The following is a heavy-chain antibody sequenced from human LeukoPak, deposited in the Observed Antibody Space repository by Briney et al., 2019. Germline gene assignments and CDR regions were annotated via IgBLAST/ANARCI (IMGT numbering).Heavy chain of an antibody. Sequence: PSETLSLTCTVSGGSISSYYWSWIRQPPGKGLEWIGDIYYSGSTNYNPSLKSRVTISVDTSKNQFSLKLRSVTAADTAVYYCARGIYGSGSYYGDFDYWGQGTLVTVSS. D-gene: IGHD3-10*01. CDR1: GGSISSYY. CDR3: ARGIYGSGSYYGDFDY. V-gene: IGHV4-59*01. J-gene: IGHJ4*02. CDR2: IYYSGST.